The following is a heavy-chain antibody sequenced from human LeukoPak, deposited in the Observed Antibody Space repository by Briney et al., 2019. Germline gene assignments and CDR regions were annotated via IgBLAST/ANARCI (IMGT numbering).Heavy chain of an antibody. CDR2: IPYDGSNK. CDR3: ARGPERTGVGTRYYYDMDV. V-gene: IGHV3-30-3*01. D-gene: IGHD2-8*01. J-gene: IGHJ6*02. CDR1: GFTFSSYA. Sequence: GGSLRLSCAASGFTFSSYAMHWVRQAPGKGLEWVAVIPYDGSNKYYEDSAKGRFTISRDNSKNTLYLQMNSLRAEDTAVYYCARGPERTGVGTRYYYDMDVWGQGTRSPSP.